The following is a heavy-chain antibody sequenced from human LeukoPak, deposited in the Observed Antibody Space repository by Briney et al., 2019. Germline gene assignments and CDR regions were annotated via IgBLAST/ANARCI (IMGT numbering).Heavy chain of an antibody. CDR3: ASQYFLILSLYYFDY. J-gene: IGHJ4*02. CDR1: GGSISSNSYY. CDR2: IYYSGST. V-gene: IGHV4-39*01. Sequence: PSETLSLTCAVSGGSISSNSYYWGWIRQPPGKGLEWIGSIYYSGSTQYNPSLKSRVTISVDTSKNQFSLKLSSVTAADTAVYYCASQYFLILSLYYFDYWGQGTLVTVSS. D-gene: IGHD3-10*02.